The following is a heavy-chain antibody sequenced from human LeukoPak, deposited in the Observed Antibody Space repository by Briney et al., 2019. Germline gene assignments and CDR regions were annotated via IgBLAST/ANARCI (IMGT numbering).Heavy chain of an antibody. CDR1: GVSISSGGYY. J-gene: IGHJ6*02. D-gene: IGHD6-6*01. V-gene: IGHV4-31*03. Sequence: PSETLSLTCTVSGVSISSGGYYWSWIRQHPGKGLEWIGYIYYSGSTYYNPSLKSRVTISVDTSKNQFSLKLSSVTAADTAVYYCARDSSSKPAHYYYGMDVWGQGTTVTVSS. CDR3: ARDSSSKPAHYYYGMDV. CDR2: IYYSGST.